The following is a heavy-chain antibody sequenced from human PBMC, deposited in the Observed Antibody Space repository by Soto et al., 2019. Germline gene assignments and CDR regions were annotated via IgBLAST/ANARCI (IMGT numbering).Heavy chain of an antibody. D-gene: IGHD3-22*01. Sequence: SVKVSCKASGGTFSSYAISWVRQAPGQGLEWMGGIIPIFGTANYAQKFQGRVTITADESTSTAYMELSSLRSEDTAVYYCARGRRIVVGRDAFDIWGQGTMVTVSS. J-gene: IGHJ3*02. V-gene: IGHV1-69*13. CDR2: IIPIFGTA. CDR1: GGTFSSYA. CDR3: ARGRRIVVGRDAFDI.